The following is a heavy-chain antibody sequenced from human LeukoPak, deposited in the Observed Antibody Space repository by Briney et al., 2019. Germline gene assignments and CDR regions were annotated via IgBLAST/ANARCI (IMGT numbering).Heavy chain of an antibody. D-gene: IGHD3-10*01. J-gene: IGHJ4*02. V-gene: IGHV3-7*01. CDR2: TKADGRQK. Sequence: PGGSLRLSCAASGFTISNSWMSRVRPAPELELEGVANTKADGRQKDYVDCMKGRFTVSRDNAKNSVYLEMKSLRVEDTAIYYCARCTRSASYEVYWGQGTLVTVSS. CDR1: GFTISNSW. CDR3: ARCTRSASYEVY.